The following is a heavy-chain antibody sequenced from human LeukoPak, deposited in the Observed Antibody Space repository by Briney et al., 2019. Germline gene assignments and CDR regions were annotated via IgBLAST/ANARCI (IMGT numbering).Heavy chain of an antibody. CDR3: ASESQDGSFDY. CDR2: IYPGASDT. J-gene: IGHJ4*02. CDR1: GYSFSSYW. Sequence: GESLKISCNGSGYSFSSYWIGWVRQMPGKGLEWMGIIYPGASDTRYSPSFQGQVTISADKSISTAYLQWNSLKASDTAMYYCASESQDGSFDYWGQGTLVTVSS. V-gene: IGHV5-51*01.